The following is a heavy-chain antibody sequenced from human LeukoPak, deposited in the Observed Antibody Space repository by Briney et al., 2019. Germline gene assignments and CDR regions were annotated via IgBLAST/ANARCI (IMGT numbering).Heavy chain of an antibody. CDR1: GGSISSYY. D-gene: IGHD6-13*01. CDR2: IYYSGST. J-gene: IGHJ5*02. V-gene: IGHV4-59*01. Sequence: SETLSLTCTVSGGSISSYYWSWIRQPPGKGLEWIGYIYYSGSTNYNPSLKSRVTISVDTSKNQFSLKLSSVTAADTAVYYCARDRNLAAAGDGFDPWGQGTLVTVSS. CDR3: ARDRNLAAAGDGFDP.